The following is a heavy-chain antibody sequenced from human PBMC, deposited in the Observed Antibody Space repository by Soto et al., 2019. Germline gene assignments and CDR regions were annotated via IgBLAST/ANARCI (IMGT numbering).Heavy chain of an antibody. CDR2: IWYDGSNK. CDR1: GFTFSSYG. D-gene: IGHD2-21*01. CDR3: ATSVVVIAINIMDV. V-gene: IGHV3-33*01. Sequence: GGSLRLSCAASGFTFSSYGMHWVRQAPGKGLEWVAVIWYDGSNKYYADSVKGRFTISRDNSKNTLYLQMNSLRAEDTAVYYCATSVVVIAINIMDVWGKGTTVTVSS. J-gene: IGHJ6*03.